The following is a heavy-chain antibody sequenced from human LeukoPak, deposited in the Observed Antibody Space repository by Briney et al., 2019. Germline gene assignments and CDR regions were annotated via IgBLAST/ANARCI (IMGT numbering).Heavy chain of an antibody. V-gene: IGHV1-2*02. D-gene: IGHD3-10*01. Sequence: ASVKVSCKASGYTFTGYYMHWVRQAPGQGLEWMGWINPNSGGTNYAQKFQGRVTMTRDTSISTAYMELSRLRSDDTAVYYCAREAKGYGSGSYDYWGQGTLVTVSS. CDR1: GYTFTGYY. CDR3: AREAKGYGSGSYDY. CDR2: INPNSGGT. J-gene: IGHJ4*02.